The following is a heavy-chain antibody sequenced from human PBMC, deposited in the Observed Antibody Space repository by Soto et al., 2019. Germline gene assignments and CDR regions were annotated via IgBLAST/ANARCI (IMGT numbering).Heavy chain of an antibody. CDR3: ARALGRHRGAIYYGMDV. Sequence: QVQLVESGGGVVQPGRSLRLSCAASGFTFSSYAMHWVRQAPGKGLEWVAVISYDGSNKYYADSVKGRFTISRDNSKNTLYLQMNSLRAEDTAVYYCARALGRHRGAIYYGMDVWGQGTTVTVSS. D-gene: IGHD4-17*01. J-gene: IGHJ6*02. V-gene: IGHV3-30-3*01. CDR1: GFTFSSYA. CDR2: ISYDGSNK.